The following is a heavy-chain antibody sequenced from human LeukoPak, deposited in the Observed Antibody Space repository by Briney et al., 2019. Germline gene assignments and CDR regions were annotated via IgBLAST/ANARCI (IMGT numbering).Heavy chain of an antibody. V-gene: IGHV3-43*01. J-gene: IGHJ4*02. CDR1: GFTFSSYA. D-gene: IGHD5-24*01. Sequence: GGSLRLSCAASGFTFSSYAMSWVRQAPGKGLEWVSLISWDGGSTYYADSVKGRFTISRDNSKNSLYLQMNSLRTEDTALYYCAKEGTIEMATIIDYWGQRTLVTVSS. CDR3: AKEGTIEMATIIDY. CDR2: ISWDGGST.